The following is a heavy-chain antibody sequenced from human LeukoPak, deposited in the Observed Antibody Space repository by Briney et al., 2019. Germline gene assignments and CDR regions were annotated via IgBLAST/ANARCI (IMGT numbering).Heavy chain of an antibody. D-gene: IGHD3-22*01. CDR1: GFTFSSYA. CDR2: ISGSGGST. J-gene: IGHJ4*02. V-gene: IGHV3-23*01. CDR3: AKDDGDYYDSSGYYFLQGGFDY. Sequence: GGSLRLSCAASGFTFSSYAMSWVRQAPGKGLEWVSAISGSGGSTYYADSVKGRFTISRDNSKNTLYLQMSSLRAEDTAVYYCAKDDGDYYDSSGYYFLQGGFDYWGQGTLVTVSS.